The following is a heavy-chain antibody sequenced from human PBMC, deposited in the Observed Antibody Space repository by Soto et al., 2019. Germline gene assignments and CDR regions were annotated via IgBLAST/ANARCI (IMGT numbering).Heavy chain of an antibody. CDR3: AKGRSYMDILTVPAARISPYY. CDR1: GFTFSSYA. J-gene: IGHJ4*02. CDR2: ISGSGGST. D-gene: IGHD2-2*03. V-gene: IGHV3-23*01. Sequence: EVQLLESGGGLVQPGGSLRLSCAASGFTFSSYAMSWVRQAPGKGLEWVSAISGSGGSTFYADSMKGRFPISRDNSKNSLYLQMINLRAEDTAVYYCAKGRSYMDILTVPAARISPYYWGQGTLVTVSS.